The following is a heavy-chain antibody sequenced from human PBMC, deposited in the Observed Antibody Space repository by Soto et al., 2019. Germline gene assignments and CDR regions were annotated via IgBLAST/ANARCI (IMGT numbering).Heavy chain of an antibody. V-gene: IGHV2-5*02. CDR1: GFSLTTSGVG. J-gene: IGHJ4*02. CDR2: IYWDDNE. D-gene: IGHD2-2*01. Sequence: QITLKESGPTLVKPTQTLTLTCTFSGFSLTTSGVGVGWIRQPPGKALEWLGVIYWDDNERYSPSLKSRLTITKETSKNQVVLTMTNMDPVDTATYDCAHSPAYLPAGCYDHWGQGTLVTVSS. CDR3: AHSPAYLPAGCYDH.